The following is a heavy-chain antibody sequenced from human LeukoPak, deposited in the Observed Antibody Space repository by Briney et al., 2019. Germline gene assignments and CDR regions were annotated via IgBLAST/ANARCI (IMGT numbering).Heavy chain of an antibody. CDR3: ASECIAVAGDWFDP. CDR2: IYHSGST. CDR1: GGSFSGYY. Sequence: PSETLSLTCAVYGGSFSGYYWSWLRQPPGKGLEWIGEIYHSGSTNYNPYLKSRVTISVDTSKNQFSLKLSSVTAADTAVYYCASECIAVAGDWFDPWGQGTLVTVSS. J-gene: IGHJ5*02. D-gene: IGHD6-19*01. V-gene: IGHV4-34*01.